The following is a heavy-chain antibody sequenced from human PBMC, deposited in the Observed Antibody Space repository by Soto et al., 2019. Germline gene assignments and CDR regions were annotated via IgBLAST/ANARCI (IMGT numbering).Heavy chain of an antibody. J-gene: IGHJ6*02. CDR1: GYTFTNYW. CDR3: ARYPTLTDYFFHGMDV. CDR2: IYPGDSDT. Sequence: PGESLKISCKGSGYTFTNYWIVWVRQIPGKGLEWMGIIYPGDSDTRYSPSFQGQVTISADRSISTAHLRWSSLKASDTGMYYCARYPTLTDYFFHGMDVWGQGTTVTVSS. V-gene: IGHV5-51*01. D-gene: IGHD4-17*01.